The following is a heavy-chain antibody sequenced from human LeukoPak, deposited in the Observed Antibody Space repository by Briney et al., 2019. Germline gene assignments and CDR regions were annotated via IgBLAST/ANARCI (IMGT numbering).Heavy chain of an antibody. Sequence: ASVKVSCKVSGYTLTELSMHWVRQAPGKGLEWMGGFDPEDGETIYAQKFQGRVTMTRDTSISTAYMELSRLRSDDTAVYYCARDSQLQLPNNWFDPWGQGTLVTVSS. CDR2: FDPEDGET. D-gene: IGHD1-1*01. CDR3: ARDSQLQLPNNWFDP. J-gene: IGHJ5*02. CDR1: GYTLTELS. V-gene: IGHV1-24*01.